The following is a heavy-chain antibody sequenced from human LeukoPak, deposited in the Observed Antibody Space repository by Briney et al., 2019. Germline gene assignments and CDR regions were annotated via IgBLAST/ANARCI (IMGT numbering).Heavy chain of an antibody. D-gene: IGHD7-27*01. J-gene: IGHJ4*02. CDR2: INPNSGGT. CDR3: ARELISGDNYYFDY. V-gene: IGHV1-2*02. CDR1: GYTFTGYY. Sequence: ASVKVSCKASGYTFTGYYMHWVRQAPREGLEWMGWINPNSGGTDYAQKFQGRVTMTRDTSIITAYMELSRLRSDDTAMYYCARELISGDNYYFDYWGQGALVTVSS.